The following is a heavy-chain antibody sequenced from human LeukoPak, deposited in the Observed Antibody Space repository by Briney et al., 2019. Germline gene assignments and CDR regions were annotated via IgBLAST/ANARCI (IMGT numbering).Heavy chain of an antibody. CDR3: ARGLYYEQQLVTDSGWFDP. CDR1: GYTFTGYY. D-gene: IGHD6-13*01. V-gene: IGHV1-2*02. J-gene: IGHJ5*02. CDR2: ISPNSGGT. Sequence: ASVKVSCKASGYTFTGYYMHWVRQAPGQGLEWMGWISPNSGGTNYAQKFQGRVTMTRDTSISTAYMELSRLRSDDTAVYYCARGLYYEQQLVTDSGWFDPWGQGTLVTVSS.